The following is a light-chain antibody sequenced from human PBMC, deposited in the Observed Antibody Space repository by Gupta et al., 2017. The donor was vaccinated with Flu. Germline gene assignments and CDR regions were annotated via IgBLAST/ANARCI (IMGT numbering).Light chain of an antibody. CDR3: GTWDSSLSAGGV. Sequence: VTISCAGSSSNIGNNYVSWYQQLPGTAPKLLIYENNKRPSGIPDRFSGSKSGTSATLGITGLQTGDEADYYCGTWDSSLSAGGVFGGGIKLTVL. V-gene: IGLV1-51*02. CDR1: SSNIGNNY. J-gene: IGLJ3*02. CDR2: ENN.